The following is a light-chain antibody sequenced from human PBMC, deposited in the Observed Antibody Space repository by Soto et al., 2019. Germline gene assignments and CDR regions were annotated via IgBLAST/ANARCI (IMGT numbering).Light chain of an antibody. V-gene: IGKV1-9*01. CDR1: QGISSY. CDR3: QQLNSYST. J-gene: IGKJ5*01. CDR2: AAS. Sequence: IQLTQSPSSLSASVGDRVTITCRASQGISSYLAWYQQKPGKAPKILIYAASTLQSGVPSRFSGSASGTDFPLTISSLQPEDFATYFCQQLNSYSTFGQGTRLEIK.